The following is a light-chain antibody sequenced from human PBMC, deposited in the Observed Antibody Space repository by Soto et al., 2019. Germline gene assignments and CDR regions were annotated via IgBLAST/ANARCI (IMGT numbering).Light chain of an antibody. Sequence: DIQMTQSPSSLSASVGDRVTITCQASQDINNYLNWYHQKPGKAPRLLIYDASNLETGVPSRFSGSGSGTDFTFTISSLQPEDIATYYCQQYDNLPFTFGPGTKVDIK. V-gene: IGKV1-33*01. CDR2: DAS. CDR3: QQYDNLPFT. CDR1: QDINNY. J-gene: IGKJ3*01.